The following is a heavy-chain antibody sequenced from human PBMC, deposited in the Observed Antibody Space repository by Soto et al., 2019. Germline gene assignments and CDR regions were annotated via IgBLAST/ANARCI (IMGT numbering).Heavy chain of an antibody. CDR1: GFTFSSSA. V-gene: IGHV3-23*01. CDR3: ANHSYGTEDYYYGMDV. D-gene: IGHD5-18*01. Sequence: EVQLLESGGGLVQPGGSLRLSCAASGFTFSSSAMSWVRQAPGKGLEWVSAISGSGGSTYYADSVKGRFTISRDNSKNTLYLQMNSLRAEDTAVYYCANHSYGTEDYYYGMDVWGQGTTVTVSS. J-gene: IGHJ6*02. CDR2: ISGSGGST.